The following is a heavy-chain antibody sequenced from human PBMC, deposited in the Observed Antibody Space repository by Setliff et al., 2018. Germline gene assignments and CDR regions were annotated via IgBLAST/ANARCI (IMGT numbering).Heavy chain of an antibody. CDR2: IYHSGSN. Sequence: KPSETLSLTCTVSGYSIISNTYYWGWIRQPPGKGLEWIGSIYHSGSNYYNPSLKGGVTISVDTSKNQFSLKLSSVTAGDAAVYYCARGLAAVGTRDFDYWGQGTLVTVSS. CDR3: ARGLAAVGTRDFDY. CDR1: GYSIISNTYY. J-gene: IGHJ4*02. V-gene: IGHV4-39*07. D-gene: IGHD6-13*01.